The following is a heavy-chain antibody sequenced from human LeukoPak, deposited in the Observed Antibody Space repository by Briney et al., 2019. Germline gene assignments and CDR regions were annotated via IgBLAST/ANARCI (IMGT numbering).Heavy chain of an antibody. V-gene: IGHV3-74*01. CDR1: GNYW. J-gene: IGHJ4*02. CDR3: VSFYETY. CDR2: INSDGSWT. D-gene: IGHD2/OR15-2a*01. Sequence: HTGGSLRLSCAASGNYWMHWVRQVPGKGLVWVSHINSDGSWTSYADSVKGRFTISEDNAKNTVYLQMNSLRAEDTAVYYCVSFYETYWGRGTLVTVSS.